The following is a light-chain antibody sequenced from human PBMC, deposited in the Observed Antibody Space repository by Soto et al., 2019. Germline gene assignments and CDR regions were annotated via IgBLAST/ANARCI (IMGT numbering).Light chain of an antibody. V-gene: IGKV3-20*01. CDR2: GAS. CDR1: QSVSSSF. Sequence: EIVLTQSPGTLSLSPGERATLSCRASQSVSSSFLAWYQQKPGQAPRLLIYGASSRATGIPDRFSGSVSGTDFTLTISRLEPEDFAVYYCQQYDNSPLTFGGGTKVEIK. CDR3: QQYDNSPLT. J-gene: IGKJ4*01.